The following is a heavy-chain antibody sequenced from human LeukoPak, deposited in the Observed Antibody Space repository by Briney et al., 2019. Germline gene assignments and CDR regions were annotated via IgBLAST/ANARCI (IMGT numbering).Heavy chain of an antibody. D-gene: IGHD2-2*01. J-gene: IGHJ4*02. CDR2: ISNDLTTI. CDR3: ARSQYQLLSVRNFDY. V-gene: IGHV3-11*04. CDR1: RFTFSDYG. Sequence: PGGSLRLSCVASRFTFSDYGMTWVRQAPGKGLEWIAYISNDLTTIHYAASVKGRFTISRDNAKNSLFLQMNSLRADDTAVYYCARSQYQLLSVRNFDYWGQGTLVTVSS.